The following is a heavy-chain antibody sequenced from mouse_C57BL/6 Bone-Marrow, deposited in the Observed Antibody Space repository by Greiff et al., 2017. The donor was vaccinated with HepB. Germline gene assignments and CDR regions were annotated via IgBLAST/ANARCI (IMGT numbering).Heavy chain of an antibody. CDR2: IDPSDSYT. V-gene: IGHV1-50*01. J-gene: IGHJ4*01. CDR1: GYTFTSYW. CDR3: ARDSSGLYAMDY. D-gene: IGHD3-2*02. Sequence: VQLQQPGAELVKPGASVKLSCKASGYTFTSYWMQWVKQRPGQGLECIGEIDPSDSYTNYNQKFKGKATLTVDTSSSTAYMQLSSLTSEDSAVYYCARDSSGLYAMDYWGQGTSVTVSS.